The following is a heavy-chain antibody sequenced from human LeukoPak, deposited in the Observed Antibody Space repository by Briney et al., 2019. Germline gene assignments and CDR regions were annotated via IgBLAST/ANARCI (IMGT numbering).Heavy chain of an antibody. D-gene: IGHD3-22*01. CDR1: GGSFSGYY. CDR2: IYHSGST. CDR3: ARALHYCDSPYYFDY. V-gene: IGHV4-34*01. Sequence: SETLSLTCAVYGGSFSGYYWSWIRQPPGKGLEWIGYIYHSGSTYYNPSLKSRVTISVDRSKNQFSLKLSSVTAADTAVYYCARALHYCDSPYYFDYWGQGTLVTVSS. J-gene: IGHJ4*02.